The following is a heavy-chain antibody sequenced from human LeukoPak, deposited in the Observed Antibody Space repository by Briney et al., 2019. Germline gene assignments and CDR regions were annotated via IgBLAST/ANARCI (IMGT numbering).Heavy chain of an antibody. CDR1: GGSISSSSYY. D-gene: IGHD6-13*01. Sequence: PSETLSLTCTVSGGSISSSSYYWGWIRQPPGKGLEWIGSIYYSGSTYYNPSLKSRVTISVDTSKSQFSLKLSSVTAADTAVYYCAGLRIAAAGYDYWGQGTLVTVSS. CDR3: AGLRIAAAGYDY. CDR2: IYYSGST. V-gene: IGHV4-39*01. J-gene: IGHJ4*02.